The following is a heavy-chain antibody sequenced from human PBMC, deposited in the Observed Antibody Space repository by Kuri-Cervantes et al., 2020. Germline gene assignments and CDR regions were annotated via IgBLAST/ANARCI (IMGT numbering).Heavy chain of an antibody. Sequence: GESLKISCAASGFTFSSYSMNWVRQAPGKGLEWVSSISSSSSYIYYADSVKGRFTISRDNAKNSLYLQMNSLRAEDTAVYYCAKDSLPRITVAGDSYWGQGTLVTVSS. V-gene: IGHV3-21*03. D-gene: IGHD6-19*01. CDR1: GFTFSSYS. J-gene: IGHJ4*02. CDR3: AKDSLPRITVAGDSY. CDR2: ISSSSSYI.